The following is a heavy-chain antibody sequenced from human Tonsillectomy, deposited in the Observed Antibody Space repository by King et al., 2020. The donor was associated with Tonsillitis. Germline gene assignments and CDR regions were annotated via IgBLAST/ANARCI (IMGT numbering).Heavy chain of an antibody. V-gene: IGHV3-30*02. D-gene: IGHD6-13*01. CDR2: XXXDEXXK. J-gene: IGHJ6*02. CDR1: GFTFSRYG. CDR3: AIGMIAAAGVYYYYGLDV. Sequence: VQLVESGGGXVQXGGSLRLSCAASGFTFSRYGMFWVRQAPGKGXEWXAXXXXDEXXKXXXDSVXGPFTTSXXNSRXTLFLQMXXLRVEATAMYYCAIGMIAAAGVYYYYGLDVWGQGTTVTVSS.